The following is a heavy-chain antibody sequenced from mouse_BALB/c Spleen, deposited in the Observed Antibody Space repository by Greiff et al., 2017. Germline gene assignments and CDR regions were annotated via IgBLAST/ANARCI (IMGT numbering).Heavy chain of an antibody. J-gene: IGHJ3*01. CDR3: TVEDVDPFAY. Sequence: VHVMQPGAELVKPGASVKLSCKASGFTFTSYWMHWVKLRPGQGFEWIGEINPSNGSTNYNEKFKRKATLTVDKSSSTAYMQLSSLTSEDSAYYSCTVEDVDPFAYWGQGTLVTVSA. CDR1: GFTFTSYW. CDR2: INPSNGST. V-gene: IGHV1S16*01.